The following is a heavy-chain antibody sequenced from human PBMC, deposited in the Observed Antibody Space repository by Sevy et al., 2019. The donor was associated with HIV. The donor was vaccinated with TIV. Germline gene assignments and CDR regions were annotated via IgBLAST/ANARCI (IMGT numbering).Heavy chain of an antibody. CDR1: GFTFSSYW. D-gene: IGHD3-22*01. V-gene: IGHV3-74*01. J-gene: IGHJ4*02. CDR3: AMCPYDSSGYYYLRY. Sequence: GGSLRLSCAASGFTFSSYWMHWVRQAPGKGVVWVSRINSDGSSTSYADSVKGRFTISRDNAKNTLYLQMNSLRAEDTAVYYCAMCPYDSSGYYYLRYWGQGTLVTVSS. CDR2: INSDGSST.